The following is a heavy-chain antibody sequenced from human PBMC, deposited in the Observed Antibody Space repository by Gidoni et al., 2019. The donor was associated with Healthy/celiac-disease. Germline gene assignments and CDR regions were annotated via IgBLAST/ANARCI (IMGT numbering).Heavy chain of an antibody. Sequence: EVQLVQSGGVVVQPGGSLRLSCAASGFNFDDYAMHWLRQAPGKGLEWVYLISWDGGSTYYADSVKGRFTISRDNSKNSLYLQMNSLRAEDTALYYCAKEGYCSSTSCTPHSTYYYYYGMDVWGQGTTVTVSS. CDR1: GFNFDDYA. CDR3: AKEGYCSSTSCTPHSTYYYYYGMDV. J-gene: IGHJ6*02. CDR2: ISWDGGST. D-gene: IGHD2-2*01. V-gene: IGHV3-43D*03.